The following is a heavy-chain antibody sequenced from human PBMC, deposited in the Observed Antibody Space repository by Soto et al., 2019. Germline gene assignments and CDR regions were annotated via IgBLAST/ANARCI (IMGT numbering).Heavy chain of an antibody. CDR3: AKNGWAETATVTPWYFDL. CDR2: ISYDGGTE. V-gene: IGHV3-30*18. J-gene: IGHJ2*01. D-gene: IGHD5-18*01. CDR1: GFNFNNNG. Sequence: QAQLVESGGGAVQPGKSLRLSCAASGFNFNNNGMHWVRQAPGKGLEWVAVISYDGGTEYYADSVKGRFTISRDNSKNTLYLQMNSLRTEDTAIYYCAKNGWAETATVTPWYFDLWGRGILVTVSS.